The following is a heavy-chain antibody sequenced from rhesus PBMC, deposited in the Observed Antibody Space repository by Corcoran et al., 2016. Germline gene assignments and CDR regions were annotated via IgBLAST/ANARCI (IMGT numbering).Heavy chain of an antibody. D-gene: IGHD3-9*01. Sequence: QVQLVQAGAEVKKPGSSVKVSCKASGYTFTDYYMHWVGQAPGQGLEWIGEINPKTDGTNYAQKFQGKVTMTRDTSTSTACMELSSLRSEDTAVYYCARDRYEDDYWLLLHRSYYYGLDSWGQGALVTVSS. V-gene: IGHV1-138*01. CDR3: ARDRYEDDYWLLLHRSYYYGLDS. CDR1: GYTFTDYY. J-gene: IGHJ6*01. CDR2: INPKTDGT.